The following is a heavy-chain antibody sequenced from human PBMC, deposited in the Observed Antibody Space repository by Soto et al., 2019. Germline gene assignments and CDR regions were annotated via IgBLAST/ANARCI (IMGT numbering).Heavy chain of an antibody. D-gene: IGHD5-12*01. CDR3: ATASSGFARYFDL. Sequence: GGSLRLSCAASGFTFSNAWMSWVRQAPGKGLEWVGRIKSKTNGGTTDYVAPVKDRFSISRDDSKNTLYLQMNSLKTEDTAVYYCATASSGFARYFDLCGRGTLVTGSA. CDR1: GFTFSNAW. J-gene: IGHJ2*01. V-gene: IGHV3-15*01. CDR2: IKSKTNGGTT.